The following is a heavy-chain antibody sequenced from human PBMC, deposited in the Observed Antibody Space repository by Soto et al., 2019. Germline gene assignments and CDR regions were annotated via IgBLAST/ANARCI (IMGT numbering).Heavy chain of an antibody. D-gene: IGHD6-19*01. CDR3: ARDPVAGTYFDY. Sequence: QVQLVQSGAEVKKPGASVKVSCKASGYTFISYGISWVRQAPGQGLERMGWINAFNGNTNYAQKLQGRVTMTRDTSTSTAYMELRSLRSDDTAVYYCARDPVAGTYFDYWGQCTLVTVSS. J-gene: IGHJ4*02. V-gene: IGHV1-18*01. CDR2: INAFNGNT. CDR1: GYTFISYG.